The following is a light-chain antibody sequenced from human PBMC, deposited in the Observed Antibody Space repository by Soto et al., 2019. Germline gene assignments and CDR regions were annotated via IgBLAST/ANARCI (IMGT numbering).Light chain of an antibody. CDR2: RAS. Sequence: EIVLTQSPGTLSLSPGERATLSCRASQSVSSNYLAWYQQKPGQAPKVLIYRASSRVTGIPDRFSGSGSGTDFTITISRLEPEDFAVYYCQQYGSSPLTFGGGTPVEIK. V-gene: IGKV3-20*01. CDR3: QQYGSSPLT. J-gene: IGKJ4*01. CDR1: QSVSSNY.